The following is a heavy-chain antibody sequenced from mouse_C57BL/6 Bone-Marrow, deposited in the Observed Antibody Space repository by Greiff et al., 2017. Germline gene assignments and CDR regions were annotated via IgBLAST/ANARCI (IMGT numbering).Heavy chain of an antibody. CDR3: ARLGYGNYVGFAY. J-gene: IGHJ3*01. Sequence: QVQLQQSGAELARPGASVKLSCKSSGYTFTSYGISWVKQRTGQGLEWIGEIYPRSGNTYYNEKFKGKATLTADKSSSTAYMELRSLTSEDSAVYSCARLGYGNYVGFAYWGQGTLVTVSA. CDR1: GYTFTSYG. CDR2: IYPRSGNT. D-gene: IGHD2-1*01. V-gene: IGHV1-81*01.